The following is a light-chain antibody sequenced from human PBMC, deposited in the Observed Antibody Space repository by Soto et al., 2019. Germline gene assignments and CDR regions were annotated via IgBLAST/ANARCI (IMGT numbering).Light chain of an antibody. V-gene: IGKV1-5*03. CDR2: KAS. CDR1: QSIGTS. CDR3: HQYNSFSRA. J-gene: IGKJ1*01. Sequence: DIQMTQSPSTLSASVGDRVTITCRASQSIGTSLAWYRQKPGKAPNLLIYKASSLESGVPSRFSGSGSGTEFTLTISSLQTDDFATYYCHQYNSFSRAFGQGTKVEIK.